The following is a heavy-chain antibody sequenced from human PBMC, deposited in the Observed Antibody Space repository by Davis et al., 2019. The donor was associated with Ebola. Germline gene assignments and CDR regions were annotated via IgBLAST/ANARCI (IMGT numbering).Heavy chain of an antibody. CDR1: GGSISSSNW. J-gene: IGHJ6*02. D-gene: IGHD3-3*01. CDR3: ARGLDFWSGYRPDEMGYYGMDV. CDR2: IYHSGST. Sequence: SETLSLTCAVPGGSISSSNWWSWVRQPPGKGLEWLGEIYHSGSTNYNPSLKSRVTISVDKNQFSLKLSSVTAADTAVYYCARGLDFWSGYRPDEMGYYGMDVWGQGTTVTVSS. V-gene: IGHV4-4*02.